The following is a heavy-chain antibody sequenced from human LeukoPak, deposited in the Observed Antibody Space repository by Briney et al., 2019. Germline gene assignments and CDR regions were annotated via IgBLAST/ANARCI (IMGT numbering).Heavy chain of an antibody. V-gene: IGHV4-59*12. D-gene: IGHD3-9*01. CDR2: IYYSGST. J-gene: IGHJ4*02. Sequence: SETLSLTCSVSGGSISTYWWSWIRQSPGKGLEWIGYIYYSGSTNYNPSLKSRVTMSADKSKNQFSLKVSSVTAADTAVYFCARRRIDWLFDYWGQGTLVTVSS. CDR3: ARRRIDWLFDY. CDR1: GGSISTYW.